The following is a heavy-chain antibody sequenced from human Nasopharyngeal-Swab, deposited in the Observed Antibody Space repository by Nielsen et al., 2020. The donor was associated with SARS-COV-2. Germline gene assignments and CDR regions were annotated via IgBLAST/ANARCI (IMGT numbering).Heavy chain of an antibody. V-gene: IGHV7-4-1*02. CDR1: GYSFANYV. CDR3: AGGIGYCTGGRCPDEGFDV. Sequence: ASVKVSCRASGYSFANYVINWVRQAPGQGLEWMGWIDGNTGNPTYAPAFTGRFVFSLDTSVTTAFLQINSLKADDTGMYFCAGGIGYCTGGRCPDEGFDVWGQGTLVTVSS. J-gene: IGHJ3*01. CDR2: IDGNTGNP. D-gene: IGHD2-15*01.